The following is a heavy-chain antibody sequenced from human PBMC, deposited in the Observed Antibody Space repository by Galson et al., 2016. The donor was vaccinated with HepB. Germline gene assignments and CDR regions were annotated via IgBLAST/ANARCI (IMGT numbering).Heavy chain of an antibody. Sequence: SLRLSCAASGFTFSTYGMHWVRQAPGKGLEWVAVISYDGDTKYHADSATGRFTISRDNSKNTLYLQMHRLRFEDTAVYYCASDPRQWQRGYNYGFEYWGQGTLVSVSS. CDR1: GFTFSTYG. V-gene: IGHV3-30*03. J-gene: IGHJ4*02. D-gene: IGHD5-18*01. CDR3: ASDPRQWQRGYNYGFEY. CDR2: ISYDGDTK.